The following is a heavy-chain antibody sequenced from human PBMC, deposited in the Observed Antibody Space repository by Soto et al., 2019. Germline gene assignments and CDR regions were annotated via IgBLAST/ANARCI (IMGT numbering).Heavy chain of an antibody. J-gene: IGHJ4*02. CDR3: ASSAGEPHGY. CDR2: ISSSSSYI. D-gene: IGHD1-26*01. CDR1: GFTFSSYS. V-gene: IGHV3-21*01. Sequence: EVQLVESGGGLVKPGGSLRLSCAASGFTFSSYSMNWVRQAPGKGLEWVSSISSSSSYIYYADSVKGRFTISRDNAKNSLYQQMNSLRAEDTAVYYCASSAGEPHGYWGQGTLVTVSS.